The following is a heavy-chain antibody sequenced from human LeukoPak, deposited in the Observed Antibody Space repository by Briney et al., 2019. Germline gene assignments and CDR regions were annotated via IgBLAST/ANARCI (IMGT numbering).Heavy chain of an antibody. CDR2: ISYDGSNK. D-gene: IGHD6-19*01. CDR3: ARVPGVAGH. Sequence: GGSLRLSCAASGFTFSSYAMRWVRQAPGKGLEWVAVISYDGSNKYYADSVKGRFTISRDNSKNTLYLQMNSLRAEDTAVYYCARVPGVAGHWGQGTLVTVSS. J-gene: IGHJ4*02. CDR1: GFTFSSYA. V-gene: IGHV3-30*04.